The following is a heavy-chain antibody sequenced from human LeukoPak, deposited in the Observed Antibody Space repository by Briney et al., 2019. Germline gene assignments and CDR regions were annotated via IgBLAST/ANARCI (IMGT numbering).Heavy chain of an antibody. CDR2: INPSGGST. D-gene: IGHD6-19*01. CDR1: GYTFTSYY. V-gene: IGHV1-46*01. Sequence: ASVKVSCKASGYTFTSYYMHWVRQAPGQGLEWMGIINPSGGSTSYAQKFQGRVTMTRDTSISTAYMELSRLRSDDTAVYYCARVKRLSLGIKPSIAVADCAFDIWGQGTMVTVSS. J-gene: IGHJ3*02. CDR3: ARVKRLSLGIKPSIAVADCAFDI.